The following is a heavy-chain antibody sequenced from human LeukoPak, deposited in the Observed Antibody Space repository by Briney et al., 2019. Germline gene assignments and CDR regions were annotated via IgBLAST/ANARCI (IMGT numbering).Heavy chain of an antibody. CDR3: ARLFGGVTTYDY. CDR1: GFTFSSYE. CDR2: ISSSSSYI. Sequence: GGSLRLSCAASGFTFSSYEMNWVRQAPGKGLEWVSYISSSSSYIYYADSVKGRFTISRDNARNSLYLQMSSLRVEDTAIYYCARLFGGVTTYDYWGQGAQVTVSS. J-gene: IGHJ4*02. V-gene: IGHV3-21*05. D-gene: IGHD2-8*02.